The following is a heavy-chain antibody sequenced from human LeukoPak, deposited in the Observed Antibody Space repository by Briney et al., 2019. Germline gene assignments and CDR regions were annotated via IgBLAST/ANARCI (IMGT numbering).Heavy chain of an antibody. CDR2: ISWNSGSI. CDR1: GFTFDDYA. Sequence: PGRSLRLSCAASGFTFDDYAMHWVWQAPGKGLEWVSGISWNSGSIGYADSVKGRFTISRDNAKNSLYLQMNSLRAEDTALYYCAKGETYYDILTGHNWYFDLWGRGTLVTVSS. CDR3: AKGETYYDILTGHNWYFDL. D-gene: IGHD3-9*01. V-gene: IGHV3-9*01. J-gene: IGHJ2*01.